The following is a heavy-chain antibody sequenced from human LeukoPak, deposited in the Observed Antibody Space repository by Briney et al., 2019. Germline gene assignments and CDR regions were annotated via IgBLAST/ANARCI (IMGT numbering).Heavy chain of an antibody. V-gene: IGHV3-30*04. Sequence: GGSLRLSCAASEFTFTTHPLHWVRQAPGMGLEWLAVISYDGSHKYYADSVRGRFTVSRDNSKNTLYLQMSSLRDEDTAVYYCARAGIGLRYRSLNDYYYGMDVWGQGTTVTVSS. D-gene: IGHD5-12*01. J-gene: IGHJ6*02. CDR3: ARAGIGLRYRSLNDYYYGMDV. CDR2: ISYDGSHK. CDR1: EFTFTTHP.